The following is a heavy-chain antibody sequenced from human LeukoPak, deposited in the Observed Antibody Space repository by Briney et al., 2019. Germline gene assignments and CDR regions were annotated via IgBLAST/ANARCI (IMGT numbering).Heavy chain of an antibody. CDR3: ARVSPLGWEMANSPFDY. CDR1: GYSFTSSW. J-gene: IGHJ4*02. CDR2: IYPGDSDT. D-gene: IGHD5-24*01. Sequence: GESLKISCKGSGYSFTSSWIGWVRQMPGKGLEWMGIIYPGDSDTRYSPSFQGQVTISADKSISTAYLQWSSLKASATALYYCARVSPLGWEMANSPFDYWGQGTLVTVSS. V-gene: IGHV5-51*01.